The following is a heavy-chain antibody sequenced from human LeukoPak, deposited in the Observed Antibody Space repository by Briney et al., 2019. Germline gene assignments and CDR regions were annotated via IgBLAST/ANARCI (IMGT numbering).Heavy chain of an antibody. CDR1: GFTFSSYW. Sequence: GGSLRLSCAASGFTFSSYWMSWVRQAPGKGLEWVANIKQEGSEKYYVDSVKGRFTISRDNAKNSLYLQMNSLRAEDTAVYYCARIAAAGTNWFDPWGQGTLVTVSS. V-gene: IGHV3-7*01. D-gene: IGHD6-13*01. CDR3: ARIAAAGTNWFDP. J-gene: IGHJ5*02. CDR2: IKQEGSEK.